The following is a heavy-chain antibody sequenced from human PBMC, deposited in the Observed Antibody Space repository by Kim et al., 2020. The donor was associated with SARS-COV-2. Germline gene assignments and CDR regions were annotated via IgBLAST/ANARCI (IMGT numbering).Heavy chain of an antibody. V-gene: IGHV3-23*01. D-gene: IGHD4-4*01. CDR2: GGTT. CDR3: AKDHSMGS. J-gene: IGHJ5*01. Sequence: GGTTHYACSVKGRFTIARDNSKNTLYMQINSLRAEDTAIYYCAKDHSMGSWGQGTLVTVST.